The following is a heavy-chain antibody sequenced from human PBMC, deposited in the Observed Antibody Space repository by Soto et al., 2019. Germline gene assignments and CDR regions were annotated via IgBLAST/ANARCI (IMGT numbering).Heavy chain of an antibody. J-gene: IGHJ4*02. D-gene: IGHD3-22*01. CDR1: GYTLTELS. V-gene: IGHV1-24*01. CDR2: FDPEDGET. CDR3: ATAVRYYDSSGYYSFDY. Sequence: VKVSCKVSGYTLTELSMHWVRQAPGKGLEWMGGFDPEDGETIYAQKFQGRVTMTEDTSTGTAYMELSSLRSEDTAVYYCATAVRYYDSSGYYSFDYWGQGTLVTVSS.